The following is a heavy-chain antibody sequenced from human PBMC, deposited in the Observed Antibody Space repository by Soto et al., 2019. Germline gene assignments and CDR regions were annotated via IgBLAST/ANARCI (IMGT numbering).Heavy chain of an antibody. V-gene: IGHV1-69*01. Sequence: QVQLVQSGAEVKKPGSSVKVSCKASGGTFSSYAISWVRQAPGQGLEWMGGIIPIFGTANYAQKFQGRVTITADESTSTAYMGLSSLRSEDTAVYYCARYCSSTSCYKPGIAAAGTLAYWGQGTLVTVSS. CDR3: ARYCSSTSCYKPGIAAAGTLAY. D-gene: IGHD2-2*02. CDR1: GGTFSSYA. CDR2: IIPIFGTA. J-gene: IGHJ4*02.